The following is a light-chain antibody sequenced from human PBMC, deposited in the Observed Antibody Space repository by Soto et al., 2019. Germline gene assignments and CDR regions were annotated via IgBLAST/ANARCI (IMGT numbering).Light chain of an antibody. CDR2: GAS. CDR3: QQYGSSPWV. V-gene: IGKV3-15*01. CDR1: QSVSSN. J-gene: IGKJ1*01. Sequence: EIVMTQSPATLSVSPGERATLSCRASQSVSSNLAWYQQKPGQAPRLLIYGASTRATGIPARFSGSGFGTDFTLTISRLEPEDFAVYYCQQYGSSPWVFGQGTKVDIK.